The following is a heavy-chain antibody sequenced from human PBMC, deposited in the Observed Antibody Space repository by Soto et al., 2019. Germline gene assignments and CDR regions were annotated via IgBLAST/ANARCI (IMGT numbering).Heavy chain of an antibody. V-gene: IGHV1-2*04. J-gene: IGHJ6*03. CDR1: GYTFTGYY. Sequence: ASVKVSCTASGYTFTGYYMHWVRQAPGQGLEWMGWINPNSGGTNYAQKFQGWVTMTRDTSISTAYMELSRLRSDDTAVYYCAREGVAAAGTFYYYYYMDVWGKGTTVTVSS. D-gene: IGHD6-13*01. CDR2: INPNSGGT. CDR3: AREGVAAAGTFYYYYYMDV.